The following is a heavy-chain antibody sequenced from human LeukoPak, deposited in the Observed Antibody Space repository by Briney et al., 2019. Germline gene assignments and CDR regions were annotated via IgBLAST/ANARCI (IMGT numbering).Heavy chain of an antibody. V-gene: IGHV3-23*01. CDR1: GFTLSSYA. D-gene: IGHD1-26*01. J-gene: IGHJ4*02. CDR3: AKDLGLSVGTTPSDY. CDR2: IKGSDGST. Sequence: GGSLRLSCAASGFTLSSYAVSWVRQAPGKGLEWISTIKGSDGSTYYADSVKGRHTISRDNSKNTLYLQMDSLRAEETAIYYCAKDLGLSVGTTPSDYWGQGTLVTVSS.